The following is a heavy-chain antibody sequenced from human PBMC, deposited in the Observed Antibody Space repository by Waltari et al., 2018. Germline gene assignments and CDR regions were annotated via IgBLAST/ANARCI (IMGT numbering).Heavy chain of an antibody. D-gene: IGHD3-3*01. J-gene: IGHJ3*02. CDR2: INPKSGAT. Sequence: QVHLVQSGAEVKKPGASVRVSCKPSGYTFSYYCISWVRQAPVQGLEWMGWINPKSGATNPAQKFQGRVTLTSDTSTSTVYMELRGLTSDDTAIYYCARDLFPNFWSGYGFDIWGQGTKVTVSS. V-gene: IGHV1-2*02. CDR3: ARDLFPNFWSGYGFDI. CDR1: GYTFSYYC.